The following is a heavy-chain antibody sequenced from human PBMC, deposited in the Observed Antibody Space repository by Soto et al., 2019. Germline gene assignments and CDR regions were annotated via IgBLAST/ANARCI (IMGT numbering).Heavy chain of an antibody. CDR2: VSGGSGAT. CDR3: TRWNGYGDL. CDR1: GFSYSTYG. V-gene: IGHV3-23*01. J-gene: IGHJ4*02. Sequence: EVQLLESGGGLVQPGGSLRLSCAVSGFSYSTYGVTWVRQAPGKGLEWVCGVSGGSGATNYRDSVRGRFTITGDESRNTVYLQMPSLRVEDTGVYYCTRWNGYGDLWGQGTLVTVSS. D-gene: IGHD1-1*01.